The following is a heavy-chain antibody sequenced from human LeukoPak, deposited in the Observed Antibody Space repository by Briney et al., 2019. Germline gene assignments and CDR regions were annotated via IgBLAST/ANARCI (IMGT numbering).Heavy chain of an antibody. CDR1: GFTFSSYS. V-gene: IGHV3-48*04. CDR3: ARGPSLRYYDILTGCPYRPFLFDD. CDR2: ISSSSSPI. J-gene: IGHJ4*02. D-gene: IGHD3-9*01. Sequence: PGGSLRLSCAASGFTFSSYSMNWVRQAPGKGLEWVSYISSSSSPIYYADSVKGRFTISRDNAKNSLYLQMNSLRAEDTAVYYCARGPSLRYYDILTGCPYRPFLFDDWGQGTLVTVSS.